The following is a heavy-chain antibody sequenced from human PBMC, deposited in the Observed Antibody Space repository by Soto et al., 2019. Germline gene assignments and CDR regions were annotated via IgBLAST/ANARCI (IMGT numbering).Heavy chain of an antibody. J-gene: IGHJ4*02. Sequence: QVQLVQSGAEVKKPGASVKVSCKASGYTFTSYGISWVRQAPGQGLEWMGWISAYNGNTKYTQKLQGRVTMTTDTPTSTAYREMRSLRSDDTAMYYCARDAFLDSSFGGYWGQGTLITVSS. V-gene: IGHV1-18*01. CDR3: ARDAFLDSSFGGY. CDR2: ISAYNGNT. D-gene: IGHD6-19*01. CDR1: GYTFTSYG.